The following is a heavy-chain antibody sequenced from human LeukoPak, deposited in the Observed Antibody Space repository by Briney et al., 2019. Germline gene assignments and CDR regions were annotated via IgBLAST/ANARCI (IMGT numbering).Heavy chain of an antibody. CDR2: IRFDGTNR. V-gene: IGHV3-30*02. CDR3: ARDAYHSGDLDQ. J-gene: IGHJ4*02. D-gene: IGHD3/OR15-3a*01. Sequence: PGGSLRLSCAASGFIFSNHIMHWVRQAPGKGLEWVSFIRFDGTNRHYVDSVGGRFTISRDNPNNMLYLQMNSLKFDDTAVYYCARDAYHSGDLDQWGEGTLVIVSS. CDR1: GFIFSNHI.